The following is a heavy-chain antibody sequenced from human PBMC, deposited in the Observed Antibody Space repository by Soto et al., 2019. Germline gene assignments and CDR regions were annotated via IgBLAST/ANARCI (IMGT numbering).Heavy chain of an antibody. J-gene: IGHJ6*02. CDR2: IDPSDSYT. V-gene: IGHV5-10-1*01. CDR1: GYSFTSYW. Sequence: VESVKISCKGSGYSFTSYWISWVRQMPGKGLEWMGRIDPSDSYTNYSPSFQGHVTISADKSISTAYLQWSSLKASDTAMYYCASQNRIAVAGTPFSGMDVWGQGTTVTVSS. CDR3: ASQNRIAVAGTPFSGMDV. D-gene: IGHD6-19*01.